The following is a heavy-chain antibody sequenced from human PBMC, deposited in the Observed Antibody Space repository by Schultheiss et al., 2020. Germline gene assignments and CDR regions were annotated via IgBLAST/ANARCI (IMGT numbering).Heavy chain of an antibody. CDR3: ASHYPTVTVYQMYNWFDP. Sequence: GESLKISCKGSGYSFTSYWIGWVRQMPGKGLEWMGIIYPGDSDTRYSPSFQGQVTISADKSISTAYLQWSSLKASDTAMYYCASHYPTVTVYQMYNWFDPWGQGTLVTVSS. J-gene: IGHJ5*02. V-gene: IGHV5-51*01. CDR1: GYSFTSYW. D-gene: IGHD4-17*01. CDR2: IYPGDSDT.